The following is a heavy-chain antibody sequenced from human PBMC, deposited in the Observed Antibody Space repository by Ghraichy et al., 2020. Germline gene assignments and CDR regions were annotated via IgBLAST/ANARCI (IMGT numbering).Heavy chain of an antibody. Sequence: SETLSLTCAVYGGSFSGYYWSWIRQPPGKGLEWIGEINHSGSTNYNPSLKSRVTISVDTSKNQFSLKLNSVTAADTAVYYCARGTVLWFGESRYNWFDPWGQGTLVTVSS. CDR2: INHSGST. CDR1: GGSFSGYY. CDR3: ARGTVLWFGESRYNWFDP. V-gene: IGHV4-34*01. J-gene: IGHJ5*02. D-gene: IGHD3-10*01.